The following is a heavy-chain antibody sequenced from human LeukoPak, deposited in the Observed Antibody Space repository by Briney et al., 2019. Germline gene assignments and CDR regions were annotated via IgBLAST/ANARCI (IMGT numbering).Heavy chain of an antibody. Sequence: GGSLRLSCAASGFTFSSYWMSWVRQAPGKGLELVANIKQDGSEKYYVDSVKGRLTISRDNAKNSLYLQMNSLRAEDKAVYYCASQGGNGSFEDYWGQGTLVTVSS. CDR3: ASQGGNGSFEDY. J-gene: IGHJ4*02. D-gene: IGHD1-26*01. V-gene: IGHV3-7*01. CDR2: IKQDGSEK. CDR1: GFTFSSYW.